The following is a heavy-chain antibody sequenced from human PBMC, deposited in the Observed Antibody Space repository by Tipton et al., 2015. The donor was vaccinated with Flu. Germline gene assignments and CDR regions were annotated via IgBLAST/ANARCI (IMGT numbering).Heavy chain of an antibody. Sequence: SLRLSCAASPFTFSSPWMSWVRQAPGKGLEWVANMKQDGSEKYYVDPVTGRFTISRDNAKNSLYLQMNSLRAEDTAVYYCAYSGSYSSSWFYWGQGTLVTVSS. J-gene: IGHJ4*02. CDR2: MKQDGSEK. CDR1: PFTFSSPW. D-gene: IGHD6-13*01. CDR3: AYSGSYSSSWFY. V-gene: IGHV3-7*01.